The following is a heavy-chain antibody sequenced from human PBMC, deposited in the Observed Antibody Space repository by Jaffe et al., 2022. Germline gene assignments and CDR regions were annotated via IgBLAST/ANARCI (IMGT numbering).Heavy chain of an antibody. V-gene: IGHV3-9*01. Sequence: EVQLVESGGGLVQPGRSLRLSCAASGITFDDYAMHWVRQAPGKGLEWVSGISWNSGNIGYADSVKGRFTISRDNAKNSLYLQMNSLRPEDTALYYCAKDTGPGGGDCSLDYWGQGTLVTVSS. CDR2: ISWNSGNI. D-gene: IGHD2-21*01. CDR3: AKDTGPGGGDCSLDY. CDR1: GITFDDYA. J-gene: IGHJ4*02.